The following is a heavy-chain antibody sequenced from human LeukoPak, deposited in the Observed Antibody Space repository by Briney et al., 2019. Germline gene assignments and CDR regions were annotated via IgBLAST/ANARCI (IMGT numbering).Heavy chain of an antibody. CDR3: ARQGPTTCRAFDI. CDR2: IYPGDSDT. J-gene: IGHJ3*02. V-gene: IGHV5-51*01. CDR1: GYSFSNYW. Sequence: PGESLKISCEGSGYSFSNYWIGWVRHMPGKGLEWMGIIYPGDSDTRYSPSFQGQVTISADKSISTAYLQWTSLQASDTAMYYCARQGPTTCRAFDIWGQGTLVTVSS. D-gene: IGHD1-26*01.